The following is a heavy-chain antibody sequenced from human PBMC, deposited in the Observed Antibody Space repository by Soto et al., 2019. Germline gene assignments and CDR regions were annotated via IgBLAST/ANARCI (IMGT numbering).Heavy chain of an antibody. CDR3: VKEYCTGGTCFDAFDL. CDR1: GFIFSDYE. Sequence: EAEPVESGGGLVQPGGSLTLSCAASGFIFSDYEVEWVRQAPGRGPEWISYISDGGTTIYYAASVKGRFTISRDDAKKSLYLHMNNLRVDDTAIYFCVKEYCTGGTCFDAFDLWGQGTVVTVSS. J-gene: IGHJ3*01. CDR2: ISDGGTTI. D-gene: IGHD2-8*02. V-gene: IGHV3-48*03.